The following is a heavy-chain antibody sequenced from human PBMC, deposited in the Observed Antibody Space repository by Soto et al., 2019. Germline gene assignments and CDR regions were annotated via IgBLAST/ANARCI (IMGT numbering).Heavy chain of an antibody. CDR3: ARVQRDTAMGHFDY. CDR2: TSYFGTT. D-gene: IGHD5-18*01. V-gene: IGHV4-30-4*01. Sequence: QVQLQESGPGLVKPSQTLSLICSVSGGSINSVDYYRSWIRQTPGKGLEWIGYTSYFGTTDYMPSLKSRVTMSVDTSKNQFSLKLSSVTAADTAVYYCARVQRDTAMGHFDYWGQGTLVVVSS. CDR1: GGSINSVDYY. J-gene: IGHJ4*02.